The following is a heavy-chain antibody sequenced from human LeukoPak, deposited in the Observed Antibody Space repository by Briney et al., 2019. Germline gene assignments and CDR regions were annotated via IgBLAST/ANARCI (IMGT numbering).Heavy chain of an antibody. CDR1: GYTFTSYA. V-gene: IGHV1-69*13. Sequence: SVKVSCKASGYTFTSYAISWVRQAPGQGLEWMGGIIPIFGTANYAQKFQGRVTITADESTSTAYMELSSLRSEDTAVYYCASYRGVTMVRGVIWWFDPWGQGTLVTVSS. CDR2: IIPIFGTA. CDR3: ASYRGVTMVRGVIWWFDP. J-gene: IGHJ5*02. D-gene: IGHD3-10*01.